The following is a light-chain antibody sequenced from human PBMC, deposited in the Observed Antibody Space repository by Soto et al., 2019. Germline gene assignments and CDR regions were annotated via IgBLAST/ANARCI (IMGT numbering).Light chain of an antibody. V-gene: IGLV2-8*01. CDR2: EVN. CDR3: SSYAGINNLGG. Sequence: HSALTHPPSASGSPGQSFTISCTGTSSDVGGYTYVSWDQQHPGKAPKLMIFEVNKRPSGVPDRFSGSKSGNTASLTVSGLQAEDEADYYCSSYAGINNLGGFGTGTKLTVL. CDR1: SSDVGGYTY. J-gene: IGLJ1*01.